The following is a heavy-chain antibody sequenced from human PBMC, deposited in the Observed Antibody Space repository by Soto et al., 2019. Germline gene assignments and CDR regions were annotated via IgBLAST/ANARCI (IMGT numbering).Heavy chain of an antibody. CDR1: GYSTSSGYY. J-gene: IGHJ4*02. V-gene: IGHV4-38-2*02. D-gene: IGHD1-26*01. Sequence: SLTCAVSGYSTSSGYYWGWIRQPPGKGLEWIGSMYHSGSTDYNPSLKSRITISVDTSKNQFSLKLRSATAADTAVYYCVRDYSGSSFDYWGQGTLVTVSS. CDR2: MYHSGST. CDR3: VRDYSGSSFDY.